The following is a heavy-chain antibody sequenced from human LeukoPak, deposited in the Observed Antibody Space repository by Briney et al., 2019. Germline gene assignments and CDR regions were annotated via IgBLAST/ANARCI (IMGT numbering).Heavy chain of an antibody. Sequence: ASVKVSCKASGGTFSSYAISWVRQAPGQGLEWMGRTIPILGIANYAQKFQGRVTITADKSTSTAYMELSSLRSEDTAVYYCARSLAYCGGDCYSRAFDIWGQGTMVTVSS. CDR3: ARSLAYCGGDCYSRAFDI. CDR2: TIPILGIA. V-gene: IGHV1-69*04. D-gene: IGHD2-21*02. CDR1: GGTFSSYA. J-gene: IGHJ3*02.